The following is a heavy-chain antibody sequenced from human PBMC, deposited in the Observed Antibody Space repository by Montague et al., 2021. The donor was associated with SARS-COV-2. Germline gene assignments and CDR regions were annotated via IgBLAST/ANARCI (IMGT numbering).Heavy chain of an antibody. J-gene: IGHJ6*02. CDR2: TYYRSKWQN. V-gene: IGHV6-1*01. CDR1: GDSVSRHTAF. D-gene: IGHD4-17*01. Sequence: CAISGDSVSRHTAFWNWVRQSPSRGLEFLGRTYYRSKWQNDYAVSVRSRITINPDTSKNQFSLHLNSVTPEDTAVYYRSRGTLRFGMDVWGQGTTVTVSS. CDR3: SRGTLRFGMDV.